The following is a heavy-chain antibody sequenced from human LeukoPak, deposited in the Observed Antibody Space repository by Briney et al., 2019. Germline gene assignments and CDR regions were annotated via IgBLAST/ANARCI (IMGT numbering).Heavy chain of an antibody. D-gene: IGHD3-10*01. CDR3: ARVQRFFYGSGSGNYYYYGMDV. Sequence: SETLSLTCAVYGGSFSGYYWSWIRQPPGKVLEWIGEINHIGSTNYNPSLKSRVTISVDTSKNQFSLKLRSVTAADTAVYYCARVQRFFYGSGSGNYYYYGMDVWGQGTTVTVSS. CDR2: INHIGST. J-gene: IGHJ6*02. CDR1: GGSFSGYY. V-gene: IGHV4-34*01.